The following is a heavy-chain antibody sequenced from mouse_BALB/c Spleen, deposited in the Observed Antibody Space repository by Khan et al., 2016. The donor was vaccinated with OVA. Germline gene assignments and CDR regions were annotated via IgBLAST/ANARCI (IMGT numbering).Heavy chain of an antibody. Sequence: EVQLQESGPSLVKPSQTLSLTCSVTGDSITSGFWNWIRTFPGNKFEYMGYVTYSGNTYYNPSLKSRISITRDTSKSQYYLQLTTVNTEDTATDFCAGSYGSWAMDYWGQGTSVTVSS. CDR2: VTYSGNT. D-gene: IGHD1-1*01. J-gene: IGHJ4*01. V-gene: IGHV3-8*02. CDR3: AGSYGSWAMDY. CDR1: GDSITSGF.